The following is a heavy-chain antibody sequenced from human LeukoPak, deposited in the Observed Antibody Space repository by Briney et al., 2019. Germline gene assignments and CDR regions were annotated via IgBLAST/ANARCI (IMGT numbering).Heavy chain of an antibody. CDR3: ASDKVTY. CDR2: INKDGSEI. J-gene: IGHJ4*02. V-gene: IGHV3-7*01. CDR1: GFTFSNYW. Sequence: GGSLRLSCAAAGFTFSNYWISWVRQAPERGLEWVAHINKDGSEIYYVDSVKGRFTIYRDNAKNSLSLQMNSLRVEDTAVYYCASDKVTYWGKGTLVTVSS.